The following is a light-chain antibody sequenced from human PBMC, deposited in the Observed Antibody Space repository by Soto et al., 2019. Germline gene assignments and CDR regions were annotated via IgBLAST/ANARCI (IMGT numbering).Light chain of an antibody. Sequence: EIVLTQSPATLSLSPGERATLSCRASKSVSSYLAWYQQKPGQAPRLLIYDASNRATGIPARFSGSGSGTDFTLTISSLEPEDFAVYYCQKGSNWQPSFGPGTKVYIK. V-gene: IGKV3-11*01. CDR3: QKGSNWQPS. CDR1: KSVSSY. CDR2: DAS. J-gene: IGKJ3*01.